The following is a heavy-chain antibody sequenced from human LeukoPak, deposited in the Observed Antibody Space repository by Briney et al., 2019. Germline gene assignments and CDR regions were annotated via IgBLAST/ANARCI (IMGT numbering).Heavy chain of an antibody. V-gene: IGHV3-7*03. Sequence: PGGSLRLSCAASGFTFSSYWMSWVRQAPGKGLEWVANIKQDGSEKYYVDSVKGRFTISRDNAKNSLYLQMNSLRAEDTAVYYCAKDRRATLWFGELTIDYWGQGTLVTVSS. J-gene: IGHJ4*02. CDR1: GFTFSSYW. CDR3: AKDRRATLWFGELTIDY. CDR2: IKQDGSEK. D-gene: IGHD3-10*01.